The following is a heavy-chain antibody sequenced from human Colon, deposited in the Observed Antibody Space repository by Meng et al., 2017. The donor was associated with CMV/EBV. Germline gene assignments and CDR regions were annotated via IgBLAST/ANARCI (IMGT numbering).Heavy chain of an antibody. Sequence: GESLKISCAASGFTFSSYWMSWVRQAPGKGLEWVANIKQDGSEKYYVDSVKGRFTISRDNAKNSLYPQMNSLRAEDTAVYYCARNEKSSRRLPYDYWGQGTLVTVSS. D-gene: IGHD2-2*01. CDR3: ARNEKSSRRLPYDY. CDR1: GFTFSSYW. J-gene: IGHJ4*02. CDR2: IKQDGSEK. V-gene: IGHV3-7*01.